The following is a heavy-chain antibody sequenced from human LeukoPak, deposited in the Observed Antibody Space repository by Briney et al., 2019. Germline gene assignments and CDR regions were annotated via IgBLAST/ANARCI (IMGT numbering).Heavy chain of an antibody. D-gene: IGHD6-19*01. Sequence: GGSLRLSCTASGFSFSGHWMHWARQLPGKGLVWVSRISPTGSTTSYADSVKGRFTVSRDNSKNTLYLQMNSLRVEDTAVYYCARPSHPKTNGWYYFFGMDVWGRGTTVTVSS. CDR3: ARPSHPKTNGWYYFFGMDV. CDR2: ISPTGSTT. V-gene: IGHV3-74*01. J-gene: IGHJ6*02. CDR1: GFSFSGHW.